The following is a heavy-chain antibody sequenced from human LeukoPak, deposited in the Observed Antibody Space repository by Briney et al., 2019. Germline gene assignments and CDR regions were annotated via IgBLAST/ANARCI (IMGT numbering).Heavy chain of an antibody. D-gene: IGHD4-23*01. Sequence: SETLSLTCTVSGGSIGSGGYYWSWIRQHPGKGLEWIGYIYYSGSTYYNPSLKSRVTISVDTSKNQFSLKLSSVTAADTAVYYCARAHGGNSFGIDYWGQGTLVTVSS. CDR2: IYYSGST. J-gene: IGHJ4*02. V-gene: IGHV4-31*03. CDR3: ARAHGGNSFGIDY. CDR1: GGSIGSGGYY.